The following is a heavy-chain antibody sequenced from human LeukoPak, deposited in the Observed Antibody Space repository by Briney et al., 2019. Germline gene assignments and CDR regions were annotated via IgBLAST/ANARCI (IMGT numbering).Heavy chain of an antibody. D-gene: IGHD3-3*01. J-gene: IGHJ4*02. CDR1: GFTFSSCS. V-gene: IGHV3-48*01. CDR2: ITSSSSAI. CDR3: AKGENSITIFGVAMGY. Sequence: GGSLRLSCAASGFTFSSCSMNWVRQAPGKGLEWLSYITSSSSAIYYADSVKGRFTISRDNSKNTLYLQMNSLRAEDTAVYYCAKGENSITIFGVAMGYWGQGTLVTVSS.